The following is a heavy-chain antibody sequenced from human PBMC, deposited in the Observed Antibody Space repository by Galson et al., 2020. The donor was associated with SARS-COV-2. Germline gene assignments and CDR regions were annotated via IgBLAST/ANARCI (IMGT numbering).Heavy chain of an antibody. CDR1: GGSISSRRYY. CDR3: ARESRWDLYFDH. J-gene: IGHJ4*02. V-gene: IGHV4-61*02. CDR2: IYTGVNT. Sequence: PLSLPCTVSGGSISSRRYYRSWLRQPAGQGLERIGRIYTGVNTNYNPSLKSRVTISVDTSKNQFSLKLSSVTAADTAVYYCARESRWDLYFDHWGQGTLVTVSS. D-gene: IGHD1-26*01.